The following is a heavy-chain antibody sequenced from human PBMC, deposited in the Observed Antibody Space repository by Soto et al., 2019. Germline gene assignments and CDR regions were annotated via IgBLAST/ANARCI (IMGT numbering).Heavy chain of an antibody. CDR1: AFTFSSYW. J-gene: IGHJ6*02. D-gene: IGHD6-6*01. CDR2: INSDGSST. Sequence: GGSLRLSCAASAFTFSSYWMHWVRQGPGKGLGWVSRINSDGSSTSYADSVKGRFTISRDNAKNTLYLQMNSLRAEDTAVYYCARGYSSSFFTLSYGMDVWGQGTTVTVSS. CDR3: ARGYSSSFFTLSYGMDV. V-gene: IGHV3-74*01.